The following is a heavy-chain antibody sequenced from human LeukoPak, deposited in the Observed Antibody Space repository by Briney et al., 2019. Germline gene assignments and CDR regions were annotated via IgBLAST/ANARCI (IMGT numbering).Heavy chain of an antibody. D-gene: IGHD3-22*01. J-gene: IGHJ4*02. V-gene: IGHV3-23*01. CDR1: GFTFSSYA. CDR3: ASITMIVVVPYYFDY. Sequence: AGGSLRLSCAASGFTFSSYAMSWVRQAPGKGLEWVSAISGSGGSTYYADSVKGRFTISRDNSKNTLYLQMNSLRAEDTAVYYCASITMIVVVPYYFDYWGQGTLVTVSS. CDR2: ISGSGGST.